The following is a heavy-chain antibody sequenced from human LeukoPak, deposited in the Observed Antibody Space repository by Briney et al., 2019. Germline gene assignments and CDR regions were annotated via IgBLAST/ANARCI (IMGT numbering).Heavy chain of an antibody. D-gene: IGHD3-10*02. Sequence: GGSLRLSCAASGFIFSNYAMYWVRQAPGRGPEWVSGITDSGGRTYYADSVKGRFTISRDNSKNTLYLQMNSLPAEDTAVYYCAKGQMLESRLDYWGQGTLVTVSS. V-gene: IGHV3-23*01. J-gene: IGHJ4*02. CDR2: ITDSGGRT. CDR3: AKGQMLESRLDY. CDR1: GFIFSNYA.